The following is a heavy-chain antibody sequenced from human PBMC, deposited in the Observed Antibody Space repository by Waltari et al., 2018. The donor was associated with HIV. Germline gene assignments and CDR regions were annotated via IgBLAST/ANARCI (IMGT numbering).Heavy chain of an antibody. CDR3: AKIGGTGELPDY. Sequence: EVQLVESGGGLVQPGRSLRLSCAASGFTFDDYAMHWVRQAPGKGLEGVSGISWNSGSIGYADSVKGRFTISRDNAKNSLYLQMNSLRAEDTALYYCAKIGGTGELPDYWGQGTLVTVSS. CDR2: ISWNSGSI. V-gene: IGHV3-9*01. CDR1: GFTFDDYA. J-gene: IGHJ4*02. D-gene: IGHD1-26*01.